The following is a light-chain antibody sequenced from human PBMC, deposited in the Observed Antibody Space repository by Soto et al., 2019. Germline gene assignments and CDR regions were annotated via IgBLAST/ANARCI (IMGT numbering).Light chain of an antibody. J-gene: IGKJ1*01. V-gene: IGKV1-5*03. CDR2: KAS. CDR3: QHFNSYPWT. Sequence: DIQMTQSRSTLSGSVGDRVTITCRASQTISSWLAWYQQKPGKAPKLLINKASSLESGVPSRFSGSGSGTEFTLTISSLQPDDFATYYCQHFNSYPWTFGQGTKVDIK. CDR1: QTISSW.